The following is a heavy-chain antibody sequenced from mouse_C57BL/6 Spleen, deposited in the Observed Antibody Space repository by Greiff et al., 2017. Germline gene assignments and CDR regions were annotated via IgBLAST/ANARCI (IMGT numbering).Heavy chain of an antibody. CDR2: IHPSSGST. V-gene: IGHV1-64*01. D-gene: IGHD1-1*01. J-gene: IGHJ1*03. Sequence: QVQLQQPGAELVKPGASVKLSCKASGYTFTSYWMHWVKQRPGQGLEWIGMIHPSSGSTNYNQKFKSKATLTVDKSSSKAYMQLSSLTSEDSAVYYGGRDYGSSDDWECDVWGTGTTVTVSA. CDR3: GRDYGSSDDWECDV. CDR1: GYTFTSYW.